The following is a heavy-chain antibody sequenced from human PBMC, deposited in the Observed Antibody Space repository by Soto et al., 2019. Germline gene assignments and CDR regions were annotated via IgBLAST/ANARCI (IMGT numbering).Heavy chain of an antibody. CDR2: FTGGHGKT. CDR1: GFTIPDYG. CDR3: TRWNGFGDS. V-gene: IGHV3-23*01. D-gene: IGHD1-1*01. J-gene: IGHJ4*02. Sequence: EVQLLESGGGSVQPGGSLKLSCVVSGFTIPDYGVTWVRQPPGKGLEWASGFTGGHGKTFYADSVRGRFTISREDSRNTVYLQMDSLGVEDTAVYYCTRWNGFGDSWGQGTLVTVSS.